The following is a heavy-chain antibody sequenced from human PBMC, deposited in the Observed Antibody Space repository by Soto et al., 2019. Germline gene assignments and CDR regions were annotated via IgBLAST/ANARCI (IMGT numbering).Heavy chain of an antibody. CDR3: ARHRFNYYDNTVYYYFDY. CDR2: ISGHNGDT. D-gene: IGHD3-22*01. CDR1: GCSFTNYG. J-gene: IGHJ4*02. V-gene: IGHV1-18*04. Sequence: QVQLVQSGAEVKKPGASVKVSCKASGCSFTNYGISWVRQAPGQGPELMGWISGHNGDTNHPQSLQGRVTMTTDTSRNTAYMELRSLRSDDTAVYYCARHRFNYYDNTVYYYFDYWGQGTLVTVSS.